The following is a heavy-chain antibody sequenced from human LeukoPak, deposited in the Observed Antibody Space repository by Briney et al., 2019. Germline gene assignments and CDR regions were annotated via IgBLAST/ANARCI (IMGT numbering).Heavy chain of an antibody. CDR2: IYTSGST. J-gene: IGHJ4*02. CDR1: GGSISSYY. CDR3: ARLNFEVVVPAAILDY. Sequence: SETLSLTCTVSGGSISSYYWSWIRQPAGKGLEWIGRIYTSGSTNYNPSLKSRITMSVDTSKNQFSLKLSSVTAADTAVYYCARLNFEVVVPAAILDYWGQGTLVTVSS. D-gene: IGHD2-2*02. V-gene: IGHV4-4*07.